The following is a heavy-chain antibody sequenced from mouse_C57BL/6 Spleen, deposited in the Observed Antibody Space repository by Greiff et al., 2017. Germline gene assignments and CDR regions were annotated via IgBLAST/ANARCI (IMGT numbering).Heavy chain of an antibody. CDR2: IDPSDSYT. J-gene: IGHJ2*01. V-gene: IGHV1-69*01. CDR3: ARSDSSGPFDD. Sequence: QVQLQQSGAELVMPGASVKLSCKASGYTFTSYWMHWVKQRPGQGLEWIGEIDPSDSYTNYNQKFKGKSTLTVDKSSSTAYMQLSSLTSEDSAVYYCARSDSSGPFDDWGQGTTLTVSS. CDR1: GYTFTSYW. D-gene: IGHD3-2*02.